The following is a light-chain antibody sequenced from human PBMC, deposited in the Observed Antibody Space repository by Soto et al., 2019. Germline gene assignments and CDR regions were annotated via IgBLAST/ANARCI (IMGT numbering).Light chain of an antibody. Sequence: QSALTQPASVSGSPGQSITISCTGTRSNVGGYNYVSWYQQHPGKAPKLIIYEVSNRPSGVSNRFSGSKSGNTASLTISGLQAEDEADYYCSSYTSNSPYVFATGTKV. CDR3: SSYTSNSPYV. J-gene: IGLJ1*01. V-gene: IGLV2-14*01. CDR1: RSNVGGYNY. CDR2: EVS.